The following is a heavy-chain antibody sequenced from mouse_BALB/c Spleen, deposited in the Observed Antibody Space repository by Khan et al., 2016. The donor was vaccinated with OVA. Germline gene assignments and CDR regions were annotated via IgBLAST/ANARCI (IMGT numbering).Heavy chain of an antibody. Sequence: VQLKQSGPELEKPGASVKISCKASGYSFTGYDMNWVKQSNGKSLEWIGNIDPYFGDTSYNPRFKGKATLTVDKSSSTAYMQLKSLTSEDSAVYYCAREGNYYFDYWGQGTTLTVSS. CDR1: GYSFTGYD. D-gene: IGHD2-1*01. J-gene: IGHJ2*01. CDR3: AREGNYYFDY. V-gene: IGHV1-39*01. CDR2: IDPYFGDT.